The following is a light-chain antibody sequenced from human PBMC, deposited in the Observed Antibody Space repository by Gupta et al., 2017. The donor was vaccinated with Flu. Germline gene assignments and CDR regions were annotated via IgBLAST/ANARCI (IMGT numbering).Light chain of an antibody. CDR1: TSDVESYNF. CDR3: CSYANTNTLV. CDR2: EVT. Sequence: QSALTQPASVSGSPGQSITISCPGTTSDVESYNFVSWYQQHPGKAPKSMIYEVTKRPSGVSNRFSGSKSGNTASLTISGLQAEDEADYYCCSYANTNTLVFGGGTKLTVL. V-gene: IGLV2-23*02. J-gene: IGLJ3*02.